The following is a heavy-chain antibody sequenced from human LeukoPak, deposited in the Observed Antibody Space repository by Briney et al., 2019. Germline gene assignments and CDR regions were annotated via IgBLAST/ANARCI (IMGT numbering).Heavy chain of an antibody. CDR1: GHTLTELS. J-gene: IGHJ4*02. Sequence: ASVTVSCKVSGHTLTELSMHWVRQAPGKGLEWMGGFDPEDGETIYAQKFQGRVTMTEGTSTDTAYMELSSLRSEDTAVYYCATHYYDSSGSLWDYWGQGTLVTVSS. CDR2: FDPEDGET. D-gene: IGHD3-22*01. CDR3: ATHYYDSSGSLWDY. V-gene: IGHV1-24*01.